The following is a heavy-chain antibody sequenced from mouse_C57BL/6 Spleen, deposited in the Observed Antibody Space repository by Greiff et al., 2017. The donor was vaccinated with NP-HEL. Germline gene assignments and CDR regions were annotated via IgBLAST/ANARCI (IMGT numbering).Heavy chain of an antibody. CDR3: ARAHLYGSSLYYAMDY. D-gene: IGHD1-1*01. CDR2: IWTGGGT. CDR1: GFSFTSYA. J-gene: IGHJ4*01. V-gene: IGHV2-9-1*01. Sequence: QVQLQQSGPGLVAPSQSLSITCTVSGFSFTSYAISWVRQPPGKGLGWLGVIWTGGGTNYNSALKSRLSISKDNSKSQVCLKMNSLQTDDTARYYCARAHLYGSSLYYAMDYWGQGTSVTVSS.